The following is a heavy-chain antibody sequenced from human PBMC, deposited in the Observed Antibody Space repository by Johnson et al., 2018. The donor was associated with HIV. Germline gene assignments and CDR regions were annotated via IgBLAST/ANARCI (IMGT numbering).Heavy chain of an antibody. CDR2: ISHDGSNK. CDR1: GFSFSPYA. V-gene: IGHV3-30*04. CDR3: ARDPFGALDGDAFDI. Sequence: QMQLVESGGGVVQPGRSLILSCAASGFSFSPYALHLVRQTPGKGLEWVAVISHDGSNKYYADSVKGRFTISRDNSKNTLYLQMNSLRAEDTAVYYCARDPFGALDGDAFDIWGQGTMVTVSS. J-gene: IGHJ3*02. D-gene: IGHD3-10*01.